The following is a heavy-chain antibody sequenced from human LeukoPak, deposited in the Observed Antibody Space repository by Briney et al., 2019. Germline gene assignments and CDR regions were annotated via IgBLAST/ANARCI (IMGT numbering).Heavy chain of an antibody. CDR1: GGSFSGYY. V-gene: IGHV4-34*01. D-gene: IGHD6-13*01. J-gene: IGHJ4*02. CDR2: INHSGST. CDR3: ARGSWSPLDY. Sequence: PSETLSLTCAVYGGSFSGYYWSWIRQPPGKGLEWIGEINHSGSTNYNPSLKSRVTISVDTSKNQFSLKLSSVTAADTAVYYCARGSWSPLDYWGQGTLVTVSS.